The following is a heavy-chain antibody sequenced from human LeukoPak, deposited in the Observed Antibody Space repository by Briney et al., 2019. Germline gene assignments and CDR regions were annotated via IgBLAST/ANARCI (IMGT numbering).Heavy chain of an antibody. Sequence: GGSLRLSCAASGFTFSSYAMSWVRQAPGKGLEWVSAISGSGGSTYYADSVKGGFTISRDNSKNTLYLQMHSLRAEDTAVYYCAKESYCSSTSCPGYYYYGMDVWGQGTTVTVSS. J-gene: IGHJ6*02. CDR3: AKESYCSSTSCPGYYYYGMDV. D-gene: IGHD2-2*01. V-gene: IGHV3-23*01. CDR2: ISGSGGST. CDR1: GFTFSSYA.